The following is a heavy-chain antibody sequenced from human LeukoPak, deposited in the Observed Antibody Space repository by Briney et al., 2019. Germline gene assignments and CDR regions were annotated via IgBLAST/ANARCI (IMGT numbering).Heavy chain of an antibody. Sequence: GASVKVSFKASGYTFTSYDINWVRQATGQGLEWMGWMNPNSGNTGYAQKFQGRVTMTRNTSISTAYMELSSLRSEDAAVYYCARGPRIDSSGYYVDYWGQGTLVTVSS. V-gene: IGHV1-8*01. CDR3: ARGPRIDSSGYYVDY. J-gene: IGHJ4*02. D-gene: IGHD3-22*01. CDR1: GYTFTSYD. CDR2: MNPNSGNT.